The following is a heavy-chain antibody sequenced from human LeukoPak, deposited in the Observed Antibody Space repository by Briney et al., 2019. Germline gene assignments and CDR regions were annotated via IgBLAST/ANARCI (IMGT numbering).Heavy chain of an antibody. V-gene: IGHV1-18*01. Sequence: ASVKVSCKASGYTFTSYGISWVRQAPGQGLEWMGWISAYNGNTNYAQKLQGRVTMTTDTSTSTAYMELRSLRSDDTAVYYCARDQNVIAKTDVQFYVYWGQGTLVTVSS. CDR1: GYTFTSYG. J-gene: IGHJ4*02. CDR3: ARDQNVIAKTDVQFYVY. CDR2: ISAYNGNT. D-gene: IGHD2-21*01.